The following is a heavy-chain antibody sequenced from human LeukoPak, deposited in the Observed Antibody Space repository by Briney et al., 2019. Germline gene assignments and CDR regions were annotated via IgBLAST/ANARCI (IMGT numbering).Heavy chain of an antibody. CDR2: IWSDGSYK. V-gene: IGHV3-33*03. CDR1: GFTFSHYG. Sequence: GTSLRLSCAASGFTFSHYGMHWVRQAPGKGLEWVAVIWSDGSYKYYADSVKGRFTISRDNSKNTLYLQMSSLRAEDTAVYYCVVGGRIVVVPAAMDYWGQGTLVTVSS. CDR3: VVGGRIVVVPAAMDY. D-gene: IGHD2-2*01. J-gene: IGHJ4*02.